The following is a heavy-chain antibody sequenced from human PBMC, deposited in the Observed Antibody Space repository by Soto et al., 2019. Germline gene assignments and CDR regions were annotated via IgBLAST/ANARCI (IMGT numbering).Heavy chain of an antibody. D-gene: IGHD4-17*01. J-gene: IGHJ6*03. CDR2: INHSGST. V-gene: IGHV4-34*01. CDR1: GGSFSGYY. Sequence: SETLSLTCAVYGGSFSGYYWSWIRQPPGKGLEWIGEINHSGSTNYNPSLKSRVTISVDTSKNQFSLKLSSVTAADTAVYYCAGDYGDYTASGDYYYMDVWGKGTTVTVSS. CDR3: AGDYGDYTASGDYYYMDV.